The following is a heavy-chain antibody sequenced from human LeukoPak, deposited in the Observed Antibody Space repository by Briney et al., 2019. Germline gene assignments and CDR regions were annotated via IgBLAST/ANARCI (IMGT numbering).Heavy chain of an antibody. Sequence: SETLSLTCTVSGGSISSYYWSWIRQPPGKGLEWIGYIYYSGTTNYNPSLKSRVTISVDTSKTQFSQKLTLMAAADAAVYYCAGGSGLAHFDDWGQGTLVTVSS. J-gene: IGHJ4*02. CDR1: GGSISSYY. D-gene: IGHD3-10*01. CDR3: AGGSGLAHFDD. CDR2: IYYSGTT. V-gene: IGHV4-59*01.